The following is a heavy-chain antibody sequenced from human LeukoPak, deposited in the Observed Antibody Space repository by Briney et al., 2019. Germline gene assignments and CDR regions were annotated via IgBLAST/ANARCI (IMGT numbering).Heavy chain of an antibody. CDR2: IHPSGML. D-gene: IGHD2/OR15-2a*01. Sequence: SETLSLTCTVSGASFNSDDQYWNWIRQSPGKGLEWIGSIHPSGMLYNNPSLESRVTMLRDTSKDQFSLKLSSVTAADTAVYYCARVSSNIPHWDYYGMDVWGQGTTVTVSS. J-gene: IGHJ6*02. CDR1: GASFNSDDQY. CDR3: ARVSSNIPHWDYYGMDV. V-gene: IGHV4-39*07.